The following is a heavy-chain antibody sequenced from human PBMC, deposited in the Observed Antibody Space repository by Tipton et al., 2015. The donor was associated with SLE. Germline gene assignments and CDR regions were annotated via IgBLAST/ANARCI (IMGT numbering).Heavy chain of an antibody. CDR3: TRDPLPPSSGYSGDFDY. V-gene: IGHV3-23*03. Sequence: SLRLSCAASGFTFSSYAMSWVRQAPGKGLEWVSVIYSGGSSTYYADSVKGRFTISRDNSKSIAYLQMNSLKTEDTAVYYCTRDPLPPSSGYSGDFDYWGQGTLVTVSS. CDR1: GFTFSSYA. J-gene: IGHJ4*02. CDR2: IYSGGSST. D-gene: IGHD3-22*01.